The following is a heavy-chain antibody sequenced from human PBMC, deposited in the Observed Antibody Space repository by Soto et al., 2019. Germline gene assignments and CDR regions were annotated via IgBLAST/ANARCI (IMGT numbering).Heavy chain of an antibody. CDR3: ARITDYCSSATCSYPFDY. J-gene: IGHJ4*02. CDR1: GFTFTRYS. Sequence: PGGSLRLSCAASGFTFTRYSMNWVRQAPGKGLEWVSSISSTTNYIYYADSVRGRFTISRDNAQNLLYLQMNSLRAEDTAVYYCARITDYCSSATCSYPFDYWGRGSLVTVSS. D-gene: IGHD2-2*01. V-gene: IGHV3-21*01. CDR2: ISSTTNYI.